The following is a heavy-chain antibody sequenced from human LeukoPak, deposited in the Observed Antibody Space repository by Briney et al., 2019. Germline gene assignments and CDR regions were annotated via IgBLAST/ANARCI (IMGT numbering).Heavy chain of an antibody. J-gene: IGHJ5*02. CDR2: IYYSGST. CDR1: GGSNSSSSYY. V-gene: IGHV4-39*02. D-gene: IGHD1-26*01. Sequence: PSETLSLTCTVSGGSNSSSSYYWGWIRQPPGKGLEWIGSIYYSGSTYYNPSLKSRVTISVDTSKNQFSLKLNSVTATDTAVYYCARDFSGSFTLDPWGQGTLVTVSS. CDR3: ARDFSGSFTLDP.